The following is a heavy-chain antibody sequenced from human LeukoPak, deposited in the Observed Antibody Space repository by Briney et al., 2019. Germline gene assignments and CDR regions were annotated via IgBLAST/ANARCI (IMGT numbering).Heavy chain of an antibody. D-gene: IGHD2-2*01. CDR1: GGSISSYY. V-gene: IGHV4-59*12. CDR2: IYYSGST. J-gene: IGHJ4*02. Sequence: SETLSLTCTVSGGSISSYYWSWIRQPPGKGLEWIGYIYYSGSTNYNPSLKSRVTISVDTSKNQFSLKLTSVTAADTAVYYCARGPRYCSSTSCYELDYWGQGTLVTVSS. CDR3: ARGPRYCSSTSCYELDY.